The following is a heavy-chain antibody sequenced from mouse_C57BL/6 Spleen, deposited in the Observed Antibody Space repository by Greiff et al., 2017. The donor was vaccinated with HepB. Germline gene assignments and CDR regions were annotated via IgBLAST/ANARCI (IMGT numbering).Heavy chain of an antibody. D-gene: IGHD2-2*01. CDR2: IDPSDSYT. J-gene: IGHJ4*01. V-gene: IGHV1-69*01. CDR3: ARVDNGYDPYAMDY. CDR1: GYTFTSYW. Sequence: VQLQQPGAELVMPGASVKLSCKASGYTFTSYWMHWVKQRPGQGLEWIGEIDPSDSYTNYNQKFKGKSTLTVDKSSSTAYMQLSSLTSEDSAVYYCARVDNGYDPYAMDYWGQGTSVTVSS.